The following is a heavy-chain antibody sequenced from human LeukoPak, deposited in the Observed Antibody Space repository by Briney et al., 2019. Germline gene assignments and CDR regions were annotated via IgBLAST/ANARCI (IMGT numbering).Heavy chain of an antibody. D-gene: IGHD6-19*01. V-gene: IGHV4-59*01. Sequence: SETLSLTCTVSGGSISSDYWNWIRQPPGRGLEWIGCIFHSGSTKYNLSLMSRVTISLDTSKNHFSLKVSSVTAADTAVYYCARGDSSASNCFDPWGQGTLVTVSS. J-gene: IGHJ5*02. CDR3: ARGDSSASNCFDP. CDR2: IFHSGST. CDR1: GGSISSDY.